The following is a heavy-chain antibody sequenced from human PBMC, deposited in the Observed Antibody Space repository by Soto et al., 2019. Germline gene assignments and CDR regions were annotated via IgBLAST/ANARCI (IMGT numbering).Heavy chain of an antibody. D-gene: IGHD6-13*01. CDR1: GFTFSNYG. Sequence: GESLKISCAASGFTFSNYGIHWVRQAPGKGLEWVAVISYDGSSKDYADSVKGRFTISRDNSKNTLYLQMNSLRIEDTAVYYCAKDDGSTWSMFYSYYGVDVWGQGTTVTVSS. V-gene: IGHV3-30*18. J-gene: IGHJ6*02. CDR3: AKDDGSTWSMFYSYYGVDV. CDR2: ISYDGSSK.